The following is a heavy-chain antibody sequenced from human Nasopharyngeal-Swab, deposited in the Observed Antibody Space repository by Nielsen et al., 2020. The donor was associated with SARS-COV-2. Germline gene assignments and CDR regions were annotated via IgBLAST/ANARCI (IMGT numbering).Heavy chain of an antibody. J-gene: IGHJ6*03. CDR3: ARATGLEYSSSTWNYYYMDV. V-gene: IGHV3-21*01. CDR1: GFTFSSYS. D-gene: IGHD6-6*01. CDR2: ISSSSSYI. Sequence: GGSLRLSCAASGFTFSSYSMNWVRQAPGKGLEWVSSISSSSSYIYYADSVKGRFTISRDNAKNSLYLQMNSLRAEDTAVYCCARATGLEYSSSTWNYYYMDVWGKGTTVTVSS.